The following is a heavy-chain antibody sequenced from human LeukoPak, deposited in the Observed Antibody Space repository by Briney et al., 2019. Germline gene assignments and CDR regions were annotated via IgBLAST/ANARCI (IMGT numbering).Heavy chain of an antibody. CDR1: GIMFNRFG. CDR2: IRFDASNE. CDR3: AKDKANWNYVSDAFDF. D-gene: IGHD1-7*01. J-gene: IGHJ3*01. V-gene: IGHV3-30*02. Sequence: PGGSLRLSCAVSGIMFNRFGMHWVRQAPGKGLEWVAFIRFDASNEYYADSVKGRFTVSRDNSRNTLYLQMNSLRTEDTAVYYCAKDKANWNYVSDAFDFWGQGTLATVSS.